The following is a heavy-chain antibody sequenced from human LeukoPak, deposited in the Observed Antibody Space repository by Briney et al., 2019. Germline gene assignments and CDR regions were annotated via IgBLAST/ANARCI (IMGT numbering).Heavy chain of an antibody. Sequence: PSETLSLTCAVYGGSFSGYYWSWIRQPPGKGLEWIGEINHSGSTNYNPSLKSRVTISVDTSKNQFSLKLSSVTAADTAVYYCARVARDGSGSYYPWGQGTLVTVSS. CDR3: ARVARDGSGSYYP. V-gene: IGHV4-34*01. J-gene: IGHJ5*02. D-gene: IGHD3-10*01. CDR1: GGSFSGYY. CDR2: INHSGST.